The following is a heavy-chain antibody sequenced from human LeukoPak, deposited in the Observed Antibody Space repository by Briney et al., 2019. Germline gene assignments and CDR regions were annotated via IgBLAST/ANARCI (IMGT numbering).Heavy chain of an antibody. D-gene: IGHD2-2*02. V-gene: IGHV1-2*02. CDR2: INPNSGGT. Sequence: ASVKVSCKASGYTFTGYYMHWVRQAPGQGLEWMGWINPNSGGTNYAQKFQGRVTMTRDTSISTAYMELSRLRSDDTAVYHCARNYCSSTSCYRGGGYWGQGTLVTVSS. CDR3: ARNYCSSTSCYRGGGY. CDR1: GYTFTGYY. J-gene: IGHJ4*02.